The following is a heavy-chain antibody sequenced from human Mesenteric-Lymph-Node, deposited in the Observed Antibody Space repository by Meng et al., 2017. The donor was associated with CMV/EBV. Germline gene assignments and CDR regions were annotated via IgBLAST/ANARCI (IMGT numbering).Heavy chain of an antibody. J-gene: IGHJ5*01. Sequence: SETLSLTCTVSGDSISRTNYYWGWIRQPPGKGLEWIGSIYYSGRTYYNPSLNSRVSISIDSSKNQFSLRLTSVTAADTAVYFCAREVDVHYDLNWFDSWGQGSLVTVSS. CDR3: AREVDVHYDLNWFDS. V-gene: IGHV4-39*07. CDR2: IYYSGRT. D-gene: IGHD3-3*01. CDR1: GDSISRTNYY.